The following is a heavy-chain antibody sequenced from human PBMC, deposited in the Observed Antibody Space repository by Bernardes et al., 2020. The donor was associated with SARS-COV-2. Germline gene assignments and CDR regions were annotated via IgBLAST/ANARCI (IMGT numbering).Heavy chain of an antibody. CDR3: AKRTSSSSGPFDS. CDR2: ICIDGNYE. V-gene: IGHV3-30*18. D-gene: IGHD2-2*01. J-gene: IGHJ4*02. Sequence: GGSLRLSCAASGFTFSSYGMRWVRQAPGKGLEWVADICIDGNYEYYGGSVKGRFTVSRDNSKNTLYLQMSSLRAEDTAVYYCAKRTSSSSGPFDSWGQGTLVTVSS. CDR1: GFTFSSYG.